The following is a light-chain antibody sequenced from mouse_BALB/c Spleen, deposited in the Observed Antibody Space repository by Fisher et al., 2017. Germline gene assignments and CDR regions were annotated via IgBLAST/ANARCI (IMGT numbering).Light chain of an antibody. CDR1: SSVSY. Sequence: IVLTQTPAIMSASPGEKVTMTCSASSSVSYMHWYQQKSGASPKLWIYSTSNLASGVPARFSGSGSGTSYSLTISRMEAEDAATYYCQQRSSYPFTFGSGTKLEI. CDR3: QQRSSYPFT. J-gene: IGKJ4*01. V-gene: IGKV4-57*01. CDR2: STS.